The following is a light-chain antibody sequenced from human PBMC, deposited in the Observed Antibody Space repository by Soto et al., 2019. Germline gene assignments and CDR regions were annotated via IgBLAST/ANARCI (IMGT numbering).Light chain of an antibody. Sequence: QSALTQPASVSGSPGQSITISCTRTSNDIGAYNYVSWYQQHPGKAPKLLIYDVTNRPSGISDRFSGSKSGRTASLTISGLQPEDEADYYCSSYTSIIAVVFGGGTKVTVL. CDR2: DVT. J-gene: IGLJ2*01. V-gene: IGLV2-14*03. CDR1: SNDIGAYNY. CDR3: SSYTSIIAVV.